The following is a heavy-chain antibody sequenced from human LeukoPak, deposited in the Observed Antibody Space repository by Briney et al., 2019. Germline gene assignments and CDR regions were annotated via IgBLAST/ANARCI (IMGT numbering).Heavy chain of an antibody. Sequence: SETLSLTCAVYGGSFSGYYWSWIRQPPGKGLEWIGEINHSGSTNYNPSLKSRVTISVDTSKNQFSLKLSSVTAADTAVYYCARVAVGATTDYYYYGMDVWGQGTTVTVSS. CDR1: GGSFSGYY. V-gene: IGHV4-34*01. CDR2: INHSGST. D-gene: IGHD1-26*01. CDR3: ARVAVGATTDYYYYGMDV. J-gene: IGHJ6*02.